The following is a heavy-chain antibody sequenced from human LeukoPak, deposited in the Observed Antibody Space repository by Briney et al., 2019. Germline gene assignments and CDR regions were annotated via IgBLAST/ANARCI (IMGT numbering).Heavy chain of an antibody. CDR1: GGSISSGSYY. CDR2: IYTSGST. Sequence: SETLSLTCTVSGGSISSGSYYWSWLRQPAGKGLEWIGRIYTSGSTNYNPSLKSRVTISVDTSKNQFSLKLSSVTAADTAVYYCARAPGGWFDPWGQGTLVTVSS. V-gene: IGHV4-61*02. D-gene: IGHD4-23*01. J-gene: IGHJ5*02. CDR3: ARAPGGWFDP.